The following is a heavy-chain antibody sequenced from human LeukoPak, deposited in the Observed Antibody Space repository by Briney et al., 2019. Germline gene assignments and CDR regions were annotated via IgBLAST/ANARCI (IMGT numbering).Heavy chain of an antibody. J-gene: IGHJ4*02. D-gene: IGHD3-9*01. Sequence: ASVKVSCKASGYTFTSYYMHWVRQAPGQGFEWMGIINPSGGSTSYAQKFQGRVTMTRDTSTSTVYMELSSLRSEDTAVYYCASVHAGRYFDWLLSDYWGQGTLVTVSS. V-gene: IGHV1-46*01. CDR1: GYTFTSYY. CDR3: ASVHAGRYFDWLLSDY. CDR2: INPSGGST.